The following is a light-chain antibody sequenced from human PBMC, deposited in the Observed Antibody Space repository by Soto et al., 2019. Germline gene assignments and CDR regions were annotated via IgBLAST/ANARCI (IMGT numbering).Light chain of an antibody. Sequence: EIVLLQSPAPLSFSPVEGPIVSFSASQNVSNYLAWYQQQPGQAPRLLIFDASTRATGIPARFSGSGSGTDFTLTISSLEPEAFAVYYCQQRSNWPPLTFGGGTKVDIK. CDR2: DAS. CDR3: QQRSNWPPLT. V-gene: IGKV3-11*01. CDR1: QNVSNY. J-gene: IGKJ4*01.